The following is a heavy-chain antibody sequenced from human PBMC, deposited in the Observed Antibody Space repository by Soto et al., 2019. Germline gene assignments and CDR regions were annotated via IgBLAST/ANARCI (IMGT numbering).Heavy chain of an antibody. CDR2: ISHTGST. CDR1: GASFSGYY. J-gene: IGHJ3*02. V-gene: IGHV4-34*01. D-gene: IGHD5-18*01. Sequence: VQLQQWGAGLLKPSETLSLTCAVYGASFSGYYWSWIRQPPGKGLEWIGGISHTGSTNYNPSLKSRVTISVDTSKNQFSLKLTSVTAADTAIYYCARGGGRGYSYGYGIRDDAFNIWGQGTMVTVSS. CDR3: ARGGGRGYSYGYGIRDDAFNI.